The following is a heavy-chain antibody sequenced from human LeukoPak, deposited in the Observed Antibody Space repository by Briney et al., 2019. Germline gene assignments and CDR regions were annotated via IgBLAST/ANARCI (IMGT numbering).Heavy chain of an antibody. J-gene: IGHJ4*02. V-gene: IGHV4-59*02. CDR1: GAYVTTYS. Sequence: PSETLSLTRIVSGAYVTTYSWNWIRQSPGKGLEWIGYFTLSGTTSYSSSLKSRVTISRDTSKNQLSLKLTSVTAADTAVYYCARWGESEWAFASWGPGTLVTVSS. D-gene: IGHD2-21*01. CDR3: ARWGESEWAFAS. CDR2: FTLSGTT.